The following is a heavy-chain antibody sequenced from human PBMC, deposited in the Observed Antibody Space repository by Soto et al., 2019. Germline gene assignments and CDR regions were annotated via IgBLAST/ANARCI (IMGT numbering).Heavy chain of an antibody. V-gene: IGHV4-59*12. D-gene: IGHD2-2*01. Sequence: SETLSLTCTASGGSISGYYWSWIRQPPGKGLEWIAYIYYSGSTNSNPSLKSRVTISVDTSKDQFSLKLSSVTAADTAVYYCAKEKISTSCCNWFDPWGQGTLVTVSS. CDR3: AKEKISTSCCNWFDP. CDR1: GGSISGYY. J-gene: IGHJ5*02. CDR2: IYYSGST.